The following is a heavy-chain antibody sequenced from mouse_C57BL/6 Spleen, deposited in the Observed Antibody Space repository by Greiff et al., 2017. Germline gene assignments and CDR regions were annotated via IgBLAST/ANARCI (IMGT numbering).Heavy chain of an antibody. Sequence: VQLKQSGPELVKPGASVKISCKASGYSFTGYYMNWVKQSPEKSLEWIGEINPSTGGTTYNQKFKAKATLTVDKSSSTAYMQLKSLTSEDSAVXYCARPDYGSSYDFDYWGQGTTLTVSS. J-gene: IGHJ2*01. CDR2: INPSTGGT. CDR3: ARPDYGSSYDFDY. CDR1: GYSFTGYY. D-gene: IGHD1-1*01. V-gene: IGHV1-42*01.